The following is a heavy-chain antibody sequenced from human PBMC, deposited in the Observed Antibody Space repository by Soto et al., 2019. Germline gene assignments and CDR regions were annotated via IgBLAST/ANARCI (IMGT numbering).Heavy chain of an antibody. Sequence: GGSLRLSCAASGFTFRSYAMTWVRQAPGKGLEWVSAISGGGGSTYYADSVKGRFTISRDNSKNTLYLQMNSLRAEDTALYYCAKDTLYGDYVGWGQGTLVTVSS. J-gene: IGHJ4*02. CDR1: GFTFRSYA. CDR2: ISGGGGST. CDR3: AKDTLYGDYVG. D-gene: IGHD4-17*01. V-gene: IGHV3-23*01.